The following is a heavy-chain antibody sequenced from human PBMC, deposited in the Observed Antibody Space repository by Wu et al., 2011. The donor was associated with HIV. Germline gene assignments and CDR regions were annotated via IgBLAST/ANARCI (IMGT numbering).Heavy chain of an antibody. CDR1: GFTFSSYE. D-gene: IGHD3-22*01. CDR2: ISSSGSTI. CDR3: ARVLRDYYDSRVYAFDI. J-gene: IGHJ3*02. Sequence: VQLVEVWGGLVQPGGSLRLSCAASGFTFSSYEMNWVRQAPGKGLEWVSYISSSGSTIYYADSVKGRFTISRDNAKNSLYLQMNSLRAEDTAVYYCARVLRDYYDSRVYAFDIWGQGTMVTVSS. V-gene: IGHV3-48*03.